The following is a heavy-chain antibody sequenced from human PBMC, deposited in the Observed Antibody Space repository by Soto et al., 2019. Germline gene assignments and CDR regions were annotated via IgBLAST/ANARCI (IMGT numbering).Heavy chain of an antibody. CDR1: GYSFTSYW. CDR3: AKQTPYGIDY. V-gene: IGHV5-51*01. Sequence: GESLKISCKGSGYSFTSYWIGWVRQMPGKGLEWMGIMYPGDSGTKYSPSFQGQVTIAADKSISTAYLQWSSLKASDTAMYDCAKQTPYGIDYWGQGTLVTVSS. J-gene: IGHJ4*02. D-gene: IGHD4-17*01. CDR2: MYPGDSGT.